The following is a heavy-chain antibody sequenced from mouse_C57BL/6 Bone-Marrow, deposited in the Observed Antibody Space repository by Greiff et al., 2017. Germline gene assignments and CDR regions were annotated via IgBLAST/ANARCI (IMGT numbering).Heavy chain of an antibody. CDR1: GFNIKDDY. Sequence: EVQLQQSGAELVRPGASVKLSCTASGFNIKDDYMHWVKQRPEQGLEWIGWIDPENGDTEYASKFQGKATITADTSSNTAYLQLSSLTSEDTAVYYCTPLITTVVARDFDYWGQGTTLTVSS. J-gene: IGHJ2*01. V-gene: IGHV14-4*01. CDR2: IDPENGDT. D-gene: IGHD1-1*01. CDR3: TPLITTVVARDFDY.